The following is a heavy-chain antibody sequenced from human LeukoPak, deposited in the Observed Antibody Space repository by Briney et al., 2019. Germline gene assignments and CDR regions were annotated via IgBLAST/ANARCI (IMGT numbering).Heavy chain of an antibody. CDR1: GYRLPTYW. J-gene: IGHJ4*02. Sequence: HGESLKIYCKGSGYRLPTYWIGWVRQMPGTGLEWMGIIYPGDSGTRYGPSFQGQVTISVDKSISTAYLQWSSLKASDTAMYYCARQGSYAYDYWGQGTLVTVSS. V-gene: IGHV5-51*01. CDR2: IYPGDSGT. D-gene: IGHD1-26*01. CDR3: ARQGSYAYDY.